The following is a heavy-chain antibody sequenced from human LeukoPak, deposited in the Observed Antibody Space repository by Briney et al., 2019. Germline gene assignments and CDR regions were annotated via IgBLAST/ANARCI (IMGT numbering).Heavy chain of an antibody. CDR1: GGSVSSYY. J-gene: IGHJ3*02. Sequence: SETLSLTCTFSGGSVSSYYWSWIRQPAGKGLEWIGRIYTSGSTNYNPSLKSRVTMSVDKSKNQFSLKLSSVTAADTAVYYCARDLGSGYDLEDAFDIWGQGTMVTVSS. V-gene: IGHV4-4*07. CDR2: IYTSGST. CDR3: ARDLGSGYDLEDAFDI. D-gene: IGHD5-12*01.